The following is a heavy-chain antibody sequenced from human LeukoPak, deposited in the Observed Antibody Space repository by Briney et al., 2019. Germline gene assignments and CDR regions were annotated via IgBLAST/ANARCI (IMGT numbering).Heavy chain of an antibody. J-gene: IGHJ4*02. V-gene: IGHV3-23*01. D-gene: IGHD4-17*01. CDR2: ISGSGGST. CDR3: ARQPNYGDYVDS. CDR1: GFTFSRCA. Sequence: GGSLRLSCAASGFTFSRCAMSWVRQAPGKGLEWVSGISGSGGSTFYADSVKGRFTISRDNSKNSLYLQMNSLRAEDTAVFYCARQPNYGDYVDSGGQGTLVTVSS.